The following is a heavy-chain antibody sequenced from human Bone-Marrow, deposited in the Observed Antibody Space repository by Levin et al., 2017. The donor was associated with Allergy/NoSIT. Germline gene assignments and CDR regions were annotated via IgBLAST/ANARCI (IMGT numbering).Heavy chain of an antibody. CDR3: AKDVVPYSSSWYFDY. CDR2: ISWNSGSI. V-gene: IGHV3-9*01. CDR1: GFTFDDYA. Sequence: SGGSLRLSCAASGFTFDDYAMHWVRQAPGKGLEWVSGISWNSGSIGYADSVKGRFTISRDNAKNSLYLQMNSLRAEDTALYYCAKDVVPYSSSWYFDYWGQGTLVTVSS. D-gene: IGHD6-13*01. J-gene: IGHJ4*02.